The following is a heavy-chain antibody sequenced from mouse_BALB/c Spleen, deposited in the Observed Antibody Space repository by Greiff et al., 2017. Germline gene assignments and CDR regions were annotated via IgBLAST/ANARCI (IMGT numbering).Heavy chain of an antibody. J-gene: IGHJ3*01. V-gene: IGHV14-4*02. CDR2: IDPENGDT. CDR3: NGYRAWFAY. Sequence: EVKLQESGAELVRSGASVKLSCTASGFNIKDYYMHWVKQRPEQGLEWIGWIDPENGDTEYAPKFQGKATMTADTSSNTAYLQLSSLTSEDTAVYYCNGYRAWFAYWGQGTLVTVSA. D-gene: IGHD2-14*01. CDR1: GFNIKDYY.